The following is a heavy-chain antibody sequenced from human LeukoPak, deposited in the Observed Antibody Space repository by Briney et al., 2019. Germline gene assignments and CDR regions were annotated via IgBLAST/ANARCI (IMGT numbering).Heavy chain of an antibody. V-gene: IGHV3-30*18. CDR1: GFTFSSYG. CDR3: AKLPGIAVAGTDY. J-gene: IGHJ4*02. Sequence: GGSLRLSCAASGFTFSSYGMHWVRQAPGKGLGWVAVISYDGSNEYYADSVKGRFTISRDNSKNTLYLQMNSLRAEDTAVYYCAKLPGIAVAGTDYWGQGTLVTVSS. D-gene: IGHD6-19*01. CDR2: ISYDGSNE.